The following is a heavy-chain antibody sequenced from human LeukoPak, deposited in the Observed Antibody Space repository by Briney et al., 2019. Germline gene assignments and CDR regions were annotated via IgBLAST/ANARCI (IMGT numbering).Heavy chain of an antibody. CDR1: GFTFNNYV. V-gene: IGHV3-23*01. CDR3: AKGARHFYDSSGYPSPFDN. Sequence: GGSLRLSCVGSGFTFNNYVMSWVRQAPGKGLEGVLSIRDSGGDTYSADSVKGRFTISRDNSKNTLYLQMNSLRAEDTAVYYCAKGARHFYDSSGYPSPFDNWGQGTLVIVSS. J-gene: IGHJ4*02. D-gene: IGHD3-22*01. CDR2: IRDSGGDT.